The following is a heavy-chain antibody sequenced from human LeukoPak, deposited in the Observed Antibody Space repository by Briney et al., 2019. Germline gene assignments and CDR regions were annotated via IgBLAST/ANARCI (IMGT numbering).Heavy chain of an antibody. D-gene: IGHD6-19*01. CDR1: GYTFTSYD. V-gene: IGHV1-8*01. CDR2: MNPNSGNT. Sequence: GASAKVSCKASGYTFTSYDINWVRQATGQGLEWMGWMNPNSGNTGYAQKFQGRVTMTRNTSISTAYMELSSLRSEDTAVYYCARASGWPNNWFDPWGQGTLVTVSS. CDR3: ARASGWPNNWFDP. J-gene: IGHJ5*02.